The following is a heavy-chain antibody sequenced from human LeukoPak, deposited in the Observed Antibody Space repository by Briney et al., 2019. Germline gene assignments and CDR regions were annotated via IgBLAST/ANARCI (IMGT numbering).Heavy chain of an antibody. V-gene: IGHV4-34*01. J-gene: IGHJ2*01. Sequence: PSETLSLTCAVYGGSFSGYYWSWIRQPPGKGLEWIGEINHSGSTNYNPSLKSRVTISVDTSKNQFSLKLSSVTAADTAAYYCARRADWYFDLWGRGTLVTVSS. CDR2: INHSGST. CDR3: ARRADWYFDL. CDR1: GGSFSGYY.